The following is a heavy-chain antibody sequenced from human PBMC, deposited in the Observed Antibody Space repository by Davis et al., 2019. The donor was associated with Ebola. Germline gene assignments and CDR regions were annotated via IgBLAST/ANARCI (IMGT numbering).Heavy chain of an antibody. D-gene: IGHD1-20*01. V-gene: IGHV5-51*01. CDR2: IYTGDSAT. Sequence: GESLKISCKDSENSFTSYWIGWVRQMPGKGLEWMGIIYTGDSATRYSPSFRGQVTISADKSTRTAYLPWLSLHASDISIYYCASLRSTITGMFDGFALWGQGTMVTVSS. CDR3: ASLRSTITGMFDGFAL. J-gene: IGHJ3*01. CDR1: ENSFTSYW.